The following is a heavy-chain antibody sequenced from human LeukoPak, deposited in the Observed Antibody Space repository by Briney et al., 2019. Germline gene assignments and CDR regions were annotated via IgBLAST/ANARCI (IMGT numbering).Heavy chain of an antibody. CDR2: IYYSGST. J-gene: IGHJ3*02. D-gene: IGHD2-21*02. CDR1: GGSISSGDYY. Sequence: PSQTLSLTCTVSGGSISSGDYYWSWIRQPPGKGLEWIGYIYYSGSTYYNPSLKSRVTISVDTSKNQFSLKLSSVTAADTAVYYCARDENPVTNDAFDIWGQGTMVTVSS. CDR3: ARDENPVTNDAFDI. V-gene: IGHV4-30-4*01.